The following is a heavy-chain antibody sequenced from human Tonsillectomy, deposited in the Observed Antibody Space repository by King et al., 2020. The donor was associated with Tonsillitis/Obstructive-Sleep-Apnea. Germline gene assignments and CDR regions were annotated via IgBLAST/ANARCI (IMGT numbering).Heavy chain of an antibody. Sequence: VQLVESGGGLVQPGGSLRLSCAASGFTFSSYAMSWVRQAPGKGLEWVSGISGSGGSTYYADSVKGRFTISRDNSKNTLYLQMNSLRAEDTAVYYCAKRGGGGYQLLLGNWFDPWGQGTLVTVSS. V-gene: IGHV3-23*04. CDR3: AKRGGGGYQLLLGNWFDP. J-gene: IGHJ5*02. D-gene: IGHD2-2*01. CDR2: ISGSGGST. CDR1: GFTFSSYA.